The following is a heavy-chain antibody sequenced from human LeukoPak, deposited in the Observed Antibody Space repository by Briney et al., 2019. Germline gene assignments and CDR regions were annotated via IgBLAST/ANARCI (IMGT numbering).Heavy chain of an antibody. CDR2: ITGSGDTT. CDR3: AKWGDFDILTGYYVSDF. CDR1: GFIFRNYA. J-gene: IGHJ4*02. Sequence: GASLRLSCAASGFIFRNYAMSWVRQAPGKGLEWVSAITGSGDTTYYADSVKGRFTISRDNSKNTLYVEMNTLRAEDAAVYYCAKWGDFDILTGYYVSDFWGQGTLVTVSS. V-gene: IGHV3-23*01. D-gene: IGHD3-9*01.